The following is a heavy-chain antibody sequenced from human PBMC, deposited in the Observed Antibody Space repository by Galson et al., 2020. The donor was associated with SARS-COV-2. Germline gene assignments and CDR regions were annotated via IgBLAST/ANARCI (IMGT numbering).Heavy chain of an antibody. Sequence: SEKVSCKASGGTFSSYAISWVRQAPGQGLEWMGGIIPIFGAANYAQNFQGRVTITADESTSTAYMELSSLRSEDTAVYYCARGRTYYYGSGIYYSNYYYYSMDVWGQGTTVTVSS. CDR2: IIPIFGAA. CDR3: ARGRTYYYGSGIYYSNYYYYSMDV. V-gene: IGHV1-69*13. J-gene: IGHJ6*02. D-gene: IGHD3-10*01. CDR1: GGTFSSYA.